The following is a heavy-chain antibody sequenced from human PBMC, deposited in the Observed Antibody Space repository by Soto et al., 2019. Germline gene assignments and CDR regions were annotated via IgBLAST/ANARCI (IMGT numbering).Heavy chain of an antibody. CDR2: ISGSGGST. CDR3: ANEHYSSGWLSQERSGITDY. D-gene: IGHD6-19*01. Sequence: EVQLLESGGGLVQPGGSLRLSCAASGFTFSSYAMSWVRQAPGKGLERVSAISGSGGSTYYADSVKGRFTISRDNSKNTLYLQMNSLRAEDTAVYYCANEHYSSGWLSQERSGITDYWGQGTLVTVSS. CDR1: GFTFSSYA. J-gene: IGHJ4*02. V-gene: IGHV3-23*01.